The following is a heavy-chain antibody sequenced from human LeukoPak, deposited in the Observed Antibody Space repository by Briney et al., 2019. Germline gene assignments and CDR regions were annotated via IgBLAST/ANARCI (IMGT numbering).Heavy chain of an antibody. CDR2: ISGSGERT. Sequence: PGGSLRLSCAASGFIFSNYAMTWVRQAPGKGLEWVSVISGSGERTYDADSVKGRFTISRDNSKSTLYLQMNSLRAEDTAVYYCSTGFGDEWGQGTLVTVSS. D-gene: IGHD3-10*01. CDR3: STGFGDE. CDR1: GFIFSNYA. J-gene: IGHJ4*02. V-gene: IGHV3-23*01.